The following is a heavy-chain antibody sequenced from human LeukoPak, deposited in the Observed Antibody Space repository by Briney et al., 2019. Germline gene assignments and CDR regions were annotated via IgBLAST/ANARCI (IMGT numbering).Heavy chain of an antibody. CDR3: ARGHDYSLALGDYYYYYGMDV. CDR2: INPNSGGT. Sequence: ASVKVSCKASGYTFTGYYMHWVRQAPGQGLEWMGWINPNSGGTNYARKFQGRVTMTRGTSISTAYMELSRLRSDDTAVYYCARGHDYSLALGDYYYYYGMDVWGQGTTVTVSS. J-gene: IGHJ6*02. V-gene: IGHV1-2*02. D-gene: IGHD4-11*01. CDR1: GYTFTGYY.